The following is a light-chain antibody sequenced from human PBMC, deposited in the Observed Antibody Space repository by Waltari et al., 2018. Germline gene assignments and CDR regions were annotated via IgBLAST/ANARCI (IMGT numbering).Light chain of an antibody. V-gene: IGKV1-5*03. J-gene: IGKJ4*01. CDR2: KAS. CDR1: QSIRSW. Sequence: DIQMTQSPSTLSASVGDRVTITCRASQSIRSWLAWYQQKPGKAPKLLIYKASSLESGVPSRFSGSGSGTEFTLTISSLQPDDFATYYCQQYNSYSLTFGGGTKVEIK. CDR3: QQYNSYSLT.